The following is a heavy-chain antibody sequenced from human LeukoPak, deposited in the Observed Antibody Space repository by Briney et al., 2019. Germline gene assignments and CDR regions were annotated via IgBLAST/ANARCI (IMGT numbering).Heavy chain of an antibody. CDR3: AKPLGDILTGYPEYFQH. V-gene: IGHV3-30*18. CDR1: GFTFSSYG. D-gene: IGHD3-9*01. CDR2: ISYDGSNK. Sequence: GGSLRLSCAASGFTFSSYGMHWVRQAPGKGLEWVAVISYDGSNKYYADSVKGRFTISRDNSKNTLYLQMNSLRAEDTAVYYCAKPLGDILTGYPEYFQHWGQGTLVTVSS. J-gene: IGHJ1*01.